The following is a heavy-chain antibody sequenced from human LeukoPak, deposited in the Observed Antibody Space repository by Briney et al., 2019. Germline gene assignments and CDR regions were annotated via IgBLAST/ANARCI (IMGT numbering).Heavy chain of an antibody. J-gene: IGHJ4*02. CDR2: LSFDGNLK. D-gene: IGHD4-23*01. CDR1: GFIFNNYA. Sequence: PGRSLRLSCAASGFIFNNYAMHWVRQAPGKGLEWVAGLSFDGNLKYFADSVKGRFTVSRDSYKNTMYLQMNRLRAEDTAVYYCARSSHYSGNTYFDLRGRGTLVTVSS. V-gene: IGHV3-30*04. CDR3: ARSSHYSGNTYFDL.